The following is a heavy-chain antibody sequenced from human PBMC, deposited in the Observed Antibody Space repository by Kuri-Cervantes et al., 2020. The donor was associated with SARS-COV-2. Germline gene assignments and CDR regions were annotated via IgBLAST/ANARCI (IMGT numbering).Heavy chain of an antibody. CDR3: ARDQLSFTIFGVVITYFDY. Sequence: ASVKVSCKASGYTFTNNGINWVRQASGQGLEWMGWMNPDTGNAGYAQKFQGRVTMTRIMSTSTAYMELSSLRSDDTAVYYCARDQLSFTIFGVVITYFDYWGQGTLVTVSS. CDR1: GYTFTNNG. D-gene: IGHD3-3*01. J-gene: IGHJ4*02. V-gene: IGHV1-8*02. CDR2: MNPDTGNA.